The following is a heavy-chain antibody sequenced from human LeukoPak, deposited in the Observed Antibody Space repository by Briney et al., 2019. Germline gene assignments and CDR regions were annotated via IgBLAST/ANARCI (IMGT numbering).Heavy chain of an antibody. CDR1: GGSISSGGYS. V-gene: IGHV4-30-2*01. Sequence: SETLSLTCAVSGGSISSGGYSWSWIRQPPGTGLEWIGYIYHSGSTYYNPSLKSRVAISVDRSKNQFSLKLSSVTAADTAVYYCARGASGYYTGSEGWFDPWGQGTLVTVSS. J-gene: IGHJ5*02. CDR3: ARGASGYYTGSEGWFDP. D-gene: IGHD3-3*01. CDR2: IYHSGST.